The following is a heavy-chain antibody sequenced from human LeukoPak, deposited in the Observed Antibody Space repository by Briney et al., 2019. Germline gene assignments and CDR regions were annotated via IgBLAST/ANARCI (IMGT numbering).Heavy chain of an antibody. CDR3: ARNSIGYCSSTSCPRAFDI. CDR2: IYHSGST. CDR1: GGSISSGGPY. V-gene: IGHV4-30-2*01. J-gene: IGHJ3*02. D-gene: IGHD2-2*01. Sequence: PSETLSLTCTVSGGSISSGGPYWSWIRQTPGKGLEWIGYIYHSGSTYYNPSLKSRVTISVDRSKNQFSLKLSSVTAADTAVYYCARNSIGYCSSTSCPRAFDIWGQGTMVTVSS.